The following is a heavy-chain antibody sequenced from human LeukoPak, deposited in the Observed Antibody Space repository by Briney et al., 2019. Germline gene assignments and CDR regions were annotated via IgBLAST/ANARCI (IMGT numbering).Heavy chain of an antibody. CDR3: ARDPIDTVVPPTMLEYFHH. Sequence: PGGSLRLSCAASGFTFSSYSMNWVRQAPGKGLEWVSYISSSSTIYYADSVKGRFTISRDNAKNSLYLQMNSLRAEDTAVYYCARDPIDTVVPPTMLEYFHHWGQGTLVTVSS. V-gene: IGHV3-48*04. J-gene: IGHJ1*01. CDR1: GFTFSSYS. CDR2: ISSSSTI. D-gene: IGHD2-2*01.